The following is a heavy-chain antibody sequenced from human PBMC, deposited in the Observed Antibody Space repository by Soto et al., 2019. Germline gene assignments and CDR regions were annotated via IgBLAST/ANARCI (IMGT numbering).Heavy chain of an antibody. CDR2: ISPYNGNT. CDR1: GYSFSSYG. V-gene: IGHV1-18*01. CDR3: ARDNHDPTRYSGTYYVWFDP. D-gene: IGHD1-26*01. J-gene: IGHJ5*02. Sequence: QVQLVQSGAEVKKPGASVKVSCKASGYSFSSYGISWVRQAPGQGLEWMGWISPYNGNTEYAQKFQGRVTMTTDTSTSTAYMELRSLISDDTAVYYCARDNHDPTRYSGTYYVWFDPWGQGTLVTVSS.